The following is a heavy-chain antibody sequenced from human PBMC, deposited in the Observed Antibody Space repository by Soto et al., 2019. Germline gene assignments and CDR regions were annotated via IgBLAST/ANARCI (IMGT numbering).Heavy chain of an antibody. J-gene: IGHJ3*02. CDR3: ARSVCSGGSCYSNDPPDAFDI. CDR2: IYYSGST. V-gene: IGHV4-39*01. D-gene: IGHD2-15*01. Sequence: SETLSLTCTVSGGSISSSSYYWGWIRQPPGKGLEWIGSIYYSGSTYYNPSLKSRVTISVDTSKNQFSLKLSSVTAADTAVYYCARSVCSGGSCYSNDPPDAFDIWGQGTMVTVSS. CDR1: GGSISSSSYY.